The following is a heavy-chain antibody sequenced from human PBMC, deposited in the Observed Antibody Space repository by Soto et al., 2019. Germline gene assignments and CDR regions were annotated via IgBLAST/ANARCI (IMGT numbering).Heavy chain of an antibody. CDR3: AKVPRVDTAMVDDAFDI. Sequence: GGSLRLSCAASGFTFSSYAMSWVRQAPGKGLEWVSAISGSGGSTYYADSVKGRFTISRDNSKNTLYLQMNSLRAEDTAVYYCAKVPRVDTAMVDDAFDIWGQGTMVTVSS. J-gene: IGHJ3*02. CDR2: ISGSGGST. CDR1: GFTFSSYA. V-gene: IGHV3-23*01. D-gene: IGHD5-18*01.